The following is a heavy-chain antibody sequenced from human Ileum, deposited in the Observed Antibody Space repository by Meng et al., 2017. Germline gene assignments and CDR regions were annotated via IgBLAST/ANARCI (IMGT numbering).Heavy chain of an antibody. CDR1: GFNFSSYA. D-gene: IGHD3-22*01. CDR2: ISGSGGGT. CDR3: AKPYYFDSSGYPPDY. Sequence: EVQLLESGGGLVQPGGSLRLSCAASGFNFSSYAMSWVRQAPGKGLEWVSGISGSGGGTYYADSVKGRFIISRDNSKNTLYLQVNSLRAEDTAVYYCAKPYYFDSSGYPPDYWGQGTLVTVSS. J-gene: IGHJ4*02. V-gene: IGHV3-23*01.